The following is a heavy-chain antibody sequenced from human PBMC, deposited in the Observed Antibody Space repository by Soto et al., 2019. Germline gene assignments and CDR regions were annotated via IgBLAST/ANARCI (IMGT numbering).Heavy chain of an antibody. J-gene: IGHJ4*02. V-gene: IGHV4-34*12. D-gene: IGHD6-6*01. Sequence: SVTLSLTWSVYSGSCSCYYVSWLRQPPGKGLEWIGEIIQSGNTNYSPSLKSRVSISIDTSKKQFSLNLASVSAADTAVYYCARAPKVSGSSQTRPDFWGQGTLVTVSA. CDR3: ARAPKVSGSSQTRPDF. CDR1: SGSCSCYY. CDR2: IIQSGNT.